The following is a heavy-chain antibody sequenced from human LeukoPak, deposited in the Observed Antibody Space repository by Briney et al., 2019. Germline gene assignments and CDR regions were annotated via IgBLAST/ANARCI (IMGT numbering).Heavy chain of an antibody. V-gene: IGHV1-69*13. D-gene: IGHD3-3*01. Sequence: SVKVSCKASGGTFSSYAISWVRQAPGQGLEWMGGIIPIFGTANYAQKFQGRVTITADESTSAAYMELSSLRSEDTAVYYCATDLTMALVYFDYWGQGTLVTVSS. CDR2: IIPIFGTA. J-gene: IGHJ4*02. CDR3: ATDLTMALVYFDY. CDR1: GGTFSSYA.